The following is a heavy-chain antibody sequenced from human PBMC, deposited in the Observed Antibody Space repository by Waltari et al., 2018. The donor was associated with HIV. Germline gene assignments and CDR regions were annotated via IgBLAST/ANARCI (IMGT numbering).Heavy chain of an antibody. V-gene: IGHV3-66*01. CDR1: GVTVRSNY. Sequence: EVQLVESGGGLVQPGGSLRLSCAASGVTVRSNYMSWVRQAPGKGLEWVSVIYSGGSTYYADSVKGRFTISRDNSKNTLYLQMNSLRAEDTAVYYCASIAYCGGDCYPRGMDVWGQGTTVTVSS. D-gene: IGHD2-21*02. J-gene: IGHJ6*02. CDR2: IYSGGST. CDR3: ASIAYCGGDCYPRGMDV.